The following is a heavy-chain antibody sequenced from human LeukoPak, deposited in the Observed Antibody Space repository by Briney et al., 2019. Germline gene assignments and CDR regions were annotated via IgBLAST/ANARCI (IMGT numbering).Heavy chain of an antibody. CDR3: ARVRYYDSSGPFVY. CDR2: IKQDGSEK. Sequence: GGSLRLSCAASGFTFSSYWMSWVRQAPGKGLEWVANIKQDGSEKYYVDSVKGRFTISRDNAKNSLYLQMNSLRAEDMAVYYCARVRYYDSSGPFVYWGQGTLVTVSS. D-gene: IGHD3-22*01. V-gene: IGHV3-7*01. J-gene: IGHJ4*02. CDR1: GFTFSSYW.